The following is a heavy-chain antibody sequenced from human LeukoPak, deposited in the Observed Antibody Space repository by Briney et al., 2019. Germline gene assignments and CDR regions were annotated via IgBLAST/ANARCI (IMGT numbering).Heavy chain of an antibody. CDR1: GYTFTSYY. J-gene: IGHJ4*02. Sequence: ASVKVSFKASGYTFTSYYMHWVRQAPGQGLEWMGWINPYSGAINYAQKFQGRATLTRDTSISTAYMELSRLTSGDTAVYYCARDPKSQLLLDYWGQGTLVTVSS. D-gene: IGHD2-2*01. V-gene: IGHV1-2*02. CDR3: ARDPKSQLLLDY. CDR2: INPYSGAI.